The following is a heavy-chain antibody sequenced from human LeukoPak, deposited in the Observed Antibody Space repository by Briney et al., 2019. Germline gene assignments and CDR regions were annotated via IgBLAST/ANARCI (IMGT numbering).Heavy chain of an antibody. V-gene: IGHV1-2*02. D-gene: IGHD6-13*01. CDR1: GYTFTGYD. Sequence: ASVKVSFTASGYTFTGYDIHLGRQAPGHGLEWMGWMNPNSGGTNYAQQFQDRVTMTRDTSISTAYMELRRLGSDDTAVYYCARVPTAAAGTEFDYWGQGTLVTVSS. CDR2: MNPNSGGT. J-gene: IGHJ4*02. CDR3: ARVPTAAAGTEFDY.